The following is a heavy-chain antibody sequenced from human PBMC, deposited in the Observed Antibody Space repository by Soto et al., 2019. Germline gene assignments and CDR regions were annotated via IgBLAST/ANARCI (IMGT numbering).Heavy chain of an antibody. J-gene: IGHJ5*02. V-gene: IGHV4-59*08. CDR2: IYYSGST. CDR3: ARNDHLWFGELFTWFDP. D-gene: IGHD3-10*01. Sequence: PSETLSLTCTVSGGSISSYYWSWIRQPPGKGLEWIGYIYYSGSTNYNPSLKSRVTISVDMSKNQFSLKLSSVTAADTVVYYCARNDHLWFGELFTWFDPWGQGTLVTVSS. CDR1: GGSISSYY.